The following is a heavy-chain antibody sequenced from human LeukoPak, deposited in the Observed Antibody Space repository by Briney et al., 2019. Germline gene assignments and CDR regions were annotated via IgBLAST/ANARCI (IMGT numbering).Heavy chain of an antibody. J-gene: IGHJ4*02. CDR1: GFTLSSNY. CDR2: IYSGGSK. D-gene: IGHD3-16*01. V-gene: IGHV3-53*01. CDR3: ARRAGAYTHPYDY. Sequence: PGGSLRLSCAASGFTLSSNYMSWVRQAPGKGLEWVSVIYSGGSKYYPDAVKGRFTISIDNSKNTLYLQMNILRAEDPAVYYCARRAGAYTHPYDYWGQGTLVTVSP.